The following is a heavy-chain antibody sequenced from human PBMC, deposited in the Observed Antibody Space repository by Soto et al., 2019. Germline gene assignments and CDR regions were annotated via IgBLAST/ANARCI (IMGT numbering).Heavy chain of an antibody. V-gene: IGHV1-8*01. CDR2: MNPNSGNT. Sequence: QVQLVQSGAEVKKPGASVKVSCKASGYTFTSYDINWVRQATGQGLEWMGWMNPNSGNTGYAQKFQGRVTMTRNTSISTAYMELSSLRSEDTAVYYCARENYYGSGSYPYYYYYYIDVWGKGTTVTVSS. J-gene: IGHJ6*03. D-gene: IGHD3-10*01. CDR1: GYTFTSYD. CDR3: ARENYYGSGSYPYYYYYYIDV.